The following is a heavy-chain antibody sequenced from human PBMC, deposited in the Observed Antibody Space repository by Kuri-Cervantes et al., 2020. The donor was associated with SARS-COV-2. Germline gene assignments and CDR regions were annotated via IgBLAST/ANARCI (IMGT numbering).Heavy chain of an antibody. Sequence: GESLKISCAASGFTFSSYSMNWVRQAPGKGLEWVSSISSSSSYIYYADSVTGRFTISRDNAKNSLYLQMNSLRAEDTAVYYCARDIPIDDFWSGYYVDYWGQGTLVTVSS. V-gene: IGHV3-21*01. J-gene: IGHJ4*02. CDR2: ISSSSSYI. CDR1: GFTFSSYS. CDR3: ARDIPIDDFWSGYYVDY. D-gene: IGHD3-3*01.